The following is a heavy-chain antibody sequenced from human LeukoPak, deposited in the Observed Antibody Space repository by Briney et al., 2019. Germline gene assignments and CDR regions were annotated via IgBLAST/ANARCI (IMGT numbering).Heavy chain of an antibody. CDR2: ISYDGSNK. J-gene: IGHJ4*02. V-gene: IGHV3-30*04. D-gene: IGHD2-15*01. CDR3: ARSVVVAAPFDY. CDR1: GFTFSSYA. Sequence: PGGSLRLSCAASGFTFSSYAMHWVRQAPGKGLEWVAVISYDGSNKYYAYSVKGRFTISRDNSKNTLYLQMNSLRAEDTAVYYCARSVVVAAPFDYWGQGTLVTVSS.